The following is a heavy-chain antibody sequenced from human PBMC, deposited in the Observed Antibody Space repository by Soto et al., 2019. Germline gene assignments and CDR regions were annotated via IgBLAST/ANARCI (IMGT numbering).Heavy chain of an antibody. V-gene: IGHV3-23*01. CDR1: GLTFSQFV. CDR3: AKLYVGSADY. D-gene: IGHD1-26*01. CDR2: IVSSGATT. J-gene: IGHJ4*02. Sequence: PGGSLRLSCAASGLTFSQFVMQWVRQAPGKGPEWVSAIVSSGATTYYADSVKGRFAISRDNSKNTLYLQMNSLRVEDTAVYYCAKLYVGSADYWGQGALVTVSS.